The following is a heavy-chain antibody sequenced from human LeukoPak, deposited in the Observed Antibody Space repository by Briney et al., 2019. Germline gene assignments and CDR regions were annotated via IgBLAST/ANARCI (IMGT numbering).Heavy chain of an antibody. CDR1: GFTFSSYG. D-gene: IGHD1-14*01. Sequence: GGPLRLSCAASGFTFSSYGMHWVRQAPGKGLEWMAVISYDGSNKYYADSVKGRFTISRDNSKNTLYLQMNSLRAEDTAVYYCAGDQEPRTAPYGMDVWGQGTTVTVSS. V-gene: IGHV3-30*03. CDR2: ISYDGSNK. J-gene: IGHJ6*02. CDR3: AGDQEPRTAPYGMDV.